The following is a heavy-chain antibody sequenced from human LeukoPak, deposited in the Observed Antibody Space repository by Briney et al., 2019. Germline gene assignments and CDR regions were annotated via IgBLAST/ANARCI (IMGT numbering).Heavy chain of an antibody. D-gene: IGHD6-19*01. J-gene: IGHJ4*02. Sequence: ASVKVSCKASGYTFTSYDINWVRQATGQGLEWMGWMNPNSGNTGYAQKFQGRVTMTRNTSISTAYMELSSLRSEDTAVYYCARARIAVAGTVDYWGQGTLVTVSS. CDR3: ARARIAVAGTVDY. CDR2: MNPNSGNT. V-gene: IGHV1-8*01. CDR1: GYTFTSYD.